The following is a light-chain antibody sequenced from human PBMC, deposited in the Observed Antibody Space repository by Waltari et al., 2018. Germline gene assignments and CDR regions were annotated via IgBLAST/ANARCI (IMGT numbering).Light chain of an antibody. CDR1: QSVGRA. CDR2: DAS. CDR3: QMYVRLPVT. V-gene: IGKV3-20*01. J-gene: IGKJ1*01. Sequence: EIVLTQSPGTLALSPGERATLSCRASQSVGRALAWYQQKPGQAPRLLLYDASSRAPGSPDRFSGSGSGTDFSLTISRVEPEDFAVYYCQMYVRLPVTFGQGTKVEVK.